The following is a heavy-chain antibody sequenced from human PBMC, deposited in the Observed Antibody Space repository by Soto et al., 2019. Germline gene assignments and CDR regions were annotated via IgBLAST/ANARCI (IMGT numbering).Heavy chain of an antibody. CDR1: GDSVSSNSAA. CDR3: ARAPIVVVPAATSWYFDY. Sequence: SQTLSLTCAISGDSVSSNSAAWNWIRQSPSRGLEWLGRTYYRSKWYNDYAVSVKSRITINPDTSKNQFSLKLSSVTAADTAVYYCARAPIVVVPAATSWYFDYWGQGTLVTVSS. V-gene: IGHV6-1*01. J-gene: IGHJ4*02. CDR2: TYYRSKWYN. D-gene: IGHD2-2*01.